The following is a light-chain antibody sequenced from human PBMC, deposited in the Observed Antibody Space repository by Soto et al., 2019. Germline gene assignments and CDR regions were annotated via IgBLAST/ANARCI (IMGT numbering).Light chain of an antibody. J-gene: IGLJ2*01. CDR2: GNS. V-gene: IGLV1-40*01. CDR1: SSNIGAGYD. CDR3: QSYDSSLRRVV. Sequence: QSVLTQPPSVSGAPGQRVTISCTGSSSNIGAGYDVHWYQQLPGTAPKLLIYGNSNRPSGVPDRFSGSKSGTPAPLPITGLQAEDEADYSRQSYDSSLRRVVFGGGTQLTVL.